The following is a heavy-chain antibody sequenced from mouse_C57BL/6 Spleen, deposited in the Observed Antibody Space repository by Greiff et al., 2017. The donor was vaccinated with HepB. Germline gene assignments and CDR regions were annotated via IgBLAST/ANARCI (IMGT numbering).Heavy chain of an antibody. CDR2: INPNNGGT. Sequence: EVKLVESGPELVKPGASVKIPCKASGYTFTDYNMDWVKQSHGKSLEWIGDINPNNGGTIYNQKFKGKATLTVDKSSSTAYMELRSLTSEDTAVYYCARPDSSGYDDYAMDYWGQGTSVTVSS. V-gene: IGHV1-18*01. J-gene: IGHJ4*01. CDR1: GYTFTDYN. D-gene: IGHD3-2*02. CDR3: ARPDSSGYDDYAMDY.